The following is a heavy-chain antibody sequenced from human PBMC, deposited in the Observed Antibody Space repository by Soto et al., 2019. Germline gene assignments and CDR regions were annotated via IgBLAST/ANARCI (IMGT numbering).Heavy chain of an antibody. Sequence: PGGSLRLSFSAAECPFSSDRRHWVRQSPGNGLEWVAVISYDGSNKYYADSVKGRFTISRDNSKNTLYLQMNSLRAEDTAVYYCARDYYRFNSGYGFSMDVWGQGTTVTVSS. CDR3: ARDYYRFNSGYGFSMDV. V-gene: IGHV3-30-3*01. J-gene: IGHJ6*02. CDR1: ECPFSSDR. CDR2: ISYDGSNK. D-gene: IGHD5-12*01.